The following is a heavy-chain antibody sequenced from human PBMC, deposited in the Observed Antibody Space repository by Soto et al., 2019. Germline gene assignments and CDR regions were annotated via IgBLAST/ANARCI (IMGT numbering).Heavy chain of an antibody. J-gene: IGHJ4*02. D-gene: IGHD6-19*01. CDR2: INAGNGNT. Sequence: QFQLVQSGAEEKKPGASVTVSCKASGYTFTGYAMHWVRQAPGQRLEWMGWINAGNGNTKYSQKFQGRVTITRDTSASTAYMELSGLRSEDTAVYYCARAVAVPADFDYWGQGTLVTVSS. CDR1: GYTFTGYA. CDR3: ARAVAVPADFDY. V-gene: IGHV1-3*05.